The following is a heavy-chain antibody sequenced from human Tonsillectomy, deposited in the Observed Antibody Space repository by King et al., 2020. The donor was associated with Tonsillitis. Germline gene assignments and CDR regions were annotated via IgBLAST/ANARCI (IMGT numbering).Heavy chain of an antibody. CDR2: VSPYNGNT. V-gene: IGHV1-18*01. D-gene: IGHD7-27*01. J-gene: IGHJ4*02. Sequence: QLVQSGAEVKKPGASVKVSCKTSGYTFTSYGISWVLQAPGQGLDWMGWVSPYNGNTNYAQQRPDRGTMPTDTSTSTAYMELRSLRSDDTAVYYCVLWGSSGYWGQGTLVTVSS. CDR3: VLWGSSGY. CDR1: GYTFTSYG.